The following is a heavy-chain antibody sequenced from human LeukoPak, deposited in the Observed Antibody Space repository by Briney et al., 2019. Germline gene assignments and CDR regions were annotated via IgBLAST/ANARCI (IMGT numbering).Heavy chain of an antibody. CDR3: AKDHRGSSDYYDFDY. J-gene: IGHJ4*02. D-gene: IGHD3-22*01. CDR1: GFTFSSYA. Sequence: GGSLRLSCGASGFTFSSYAMSWVRQAPGKGLEWVSTISGSGGSAYYADSVKGRFTISRDSSKNTLYLQMNSLRAEDTAVYYCAKDHRGSSDYYDFDYWGQGTLVTVSS. V-gene: IGHV3-23*01. CDR2: ISGSGGSA.